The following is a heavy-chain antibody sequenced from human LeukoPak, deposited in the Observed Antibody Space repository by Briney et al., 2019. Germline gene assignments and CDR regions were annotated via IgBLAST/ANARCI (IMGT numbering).Heavy chain of an antibody. V-gene: IGHV1-2*02. J-gene: IGHJ5*02. CDR3: ARKDLITMVRGVDDWFDP. CDR1: GYTFTGYY. CDR2: INPNSGGT. Sequence: ASVKVSCKASGYTFTGYYMHWVRQAPGQGLEWMGWINPNSGGTNYAQKFQGRVTMTRDTSISTAYMELSRLRSDDTAVYYCARKDLITMVRGVDDWFDPWGQGTLVTGSS. D-gene: IGHD3-10*01.